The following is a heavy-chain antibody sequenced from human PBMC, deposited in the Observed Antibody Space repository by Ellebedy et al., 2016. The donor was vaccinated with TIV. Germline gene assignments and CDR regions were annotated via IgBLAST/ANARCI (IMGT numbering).Heavy chain of an antibody. CDR1: GGTFSNYA. Sequence: ASVKVSCKASGGTFSNYAFSWVRQAPGQGLEWMGRIVPILDLADYAQKFQGRVAITADKSTSTASMELSSLRSEDTAVYYCATDLRYCTNGVCFKRYDAFDIWGQGTMVTVSS. J-gene: IGHJ3*02. CDR3: ATDLRYCTNGVCFKRYDAFDI. V-gene: IGHV1-69*04. D-gene: IGHD2-8*01. CDR2: IVPILDLA.